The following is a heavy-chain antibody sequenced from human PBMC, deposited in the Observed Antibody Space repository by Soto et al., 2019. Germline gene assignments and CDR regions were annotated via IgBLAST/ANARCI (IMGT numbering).Heavy chain of an antibody. Sequence: QLQLQESGPGLVKPSETLSLTCTVSGGSISSSSYYWGWIRQPPGKGLEWIGSIYYSGSTYYNPSLSRRVTISVATSKTHFPLKLGSVPAANTLVYYCARQGNIMVRGVIIISNWFDPWGQGTLVTVSS. CDR1: GGSISSSSYY. V-gene: IGHV4-39*01. CDR3: ARQGNIMVRGVIIISNWFDP. CDR2: IYYSGST. D-gene: IGHD3-10*01. J-gene: IGHJ5*02.